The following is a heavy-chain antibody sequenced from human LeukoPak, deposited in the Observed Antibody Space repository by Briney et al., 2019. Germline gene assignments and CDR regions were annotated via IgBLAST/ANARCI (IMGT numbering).Heavy chain of an antibody. J-gene: IGHJ4*02. CDR1: GFTFSSYA. CDR3: ARGALRIRWY. D-gene: IGHD4-17*01. CDR2: ISSSGSTI. V-gene: IGHV3-21*04. Sequence: PGGSLRLSCAASGFTFSSYAMSWVRQAPGKGLEWVSAISSSGSTIYYADSVKGRFTISRDNAKNSLYLQMNSLRAEDTAVYYCARGALRIRWYWGQGTLVTVSS.